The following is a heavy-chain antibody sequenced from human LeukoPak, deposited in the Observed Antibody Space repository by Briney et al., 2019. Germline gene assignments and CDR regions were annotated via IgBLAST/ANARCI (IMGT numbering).Heavy chain of an antibody. CDR3: ARRVAAAGTGGARRTRFDY. J-gene: IGHJ4*02. D-gene: IGHD6-13*01. Sequence: PSETLSLTCAAYGGSFSGYYWSWIRQPPGKGLEWIGEINHSGSTNYNPSLKSRVTISVDTSKNQFSLKLSSVTAADTAVYYCARRVAAAGTGGARRTRFDYWGQGTPVTVSS. CDR1: GGSFSGYY. V-gene: IGHV4-34*01. CDR2: INHSGST.